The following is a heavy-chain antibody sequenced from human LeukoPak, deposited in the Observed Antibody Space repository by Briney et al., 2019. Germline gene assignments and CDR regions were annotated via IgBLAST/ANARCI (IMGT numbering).Heavy chain of an antibody. J-gene: IGHJ3*02. CDR3: ARAGDIVVVPAAPGAFDI. CDR1: GFTFSNYA. Sequence: GGSLRLSCAASGFTFSNYAMTWVRQAPGKGLEWVAVISYDGSNKYYADSVKGRFTISRDNSKNTLYLQMNSLRAEDTAVYYCARAGDIVVVPAAPGAFDIWGQGTMVTVSS. V-gene: IGHV3-30-3*01. D-gene: IGHD2-2*01. CDR2: ISYDGSNK.